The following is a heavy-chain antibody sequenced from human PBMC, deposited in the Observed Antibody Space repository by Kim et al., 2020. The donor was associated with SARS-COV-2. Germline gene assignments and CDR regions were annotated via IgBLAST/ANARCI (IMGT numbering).Heavy chain of an antibody. CDR2: ISAYNGNT. CDR3: ARRRGYSGYDSWIPGSYIAAAVHPDAFDI. Sequence: ASVKVSCKASGYTFTSYGISWVRQAPGQGLEWMGWISAYNGNTNYAQKLQGRVTMTTDTSTSTAYMELRSLRSDDTAVYYCARRRGYSGYDSWIPGSYIAAAVHPDAFDIWGQGTMVTVSS. CDR1: GYTFTSYG. J-gene: IGHJ3*02. V-gene: IGHV1-18*04. D-gene: IGHD5-12*01.